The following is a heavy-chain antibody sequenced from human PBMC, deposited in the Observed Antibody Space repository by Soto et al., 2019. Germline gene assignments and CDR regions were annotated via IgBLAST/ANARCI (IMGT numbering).Heavy chain of an antibody. D-gene: IGHD3-22*01. J-gene: IGHJ3*02. CDR1: GFTFSSYS. CDR3: ASYDSSGYYDAFDI. V-gene: IGHV3-21*01. Sequence: GGSLRLSCAAPGFTFSSYSMNWVRQAPGKGLEWVSSISSSSSYIYYADSVKGRFTISRDNAKNSLYLQMNSLRAEDTAVYYCASYDSSGYYDAFDIWGQGTMVTVSS. CDR2: ISSSSSYI.